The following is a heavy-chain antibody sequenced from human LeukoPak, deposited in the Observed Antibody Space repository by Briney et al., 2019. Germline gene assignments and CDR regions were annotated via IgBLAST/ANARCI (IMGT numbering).Heavy chain of an antibody. Sequence: SETLSLTCTVSGGSVSSGTYYWSWIRQPPGKGLEWIGYIHHSGSTNSNPSLKSRVTISVDTSKNQFSLKLSSVTAADTAVYYCARSQPAPTYYYDSSGLIRGIRYFDYWGQGTLVTVSS. CDR3: ARSQPAPTYYYDSSGLIRGIRYFDY. V-gene: IGHV4-61*01. CDR1: GGSVSSGTYY. J-gene: IGHJ4*02. D-gene: IGHD3-22*01. CDR2: IHHSGST.